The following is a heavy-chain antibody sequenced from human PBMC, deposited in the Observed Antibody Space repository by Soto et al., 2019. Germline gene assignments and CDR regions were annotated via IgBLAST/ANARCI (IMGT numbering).Heavy chain of an antibody. CDR3: ARYHGSRWYGSWFDP. V-gene: IGHV1-18*01. CDR2: LSAYNGNT. J-gene: IGHJ5*02. D-gene: IGHD6-13*01. CDR1: GYTFTSYG. Sequence: QVQLVQSGAEVKKPGASVKVSCKASGYTFTSYGISWVRQAPGQGLEWMGWLSAYNGNTNYAQKLQGRVTMTTDTSTRTAYMELRSLRSDDTAVYYCARYHGSRWYGSWFDPWGQGTLVTVSS.